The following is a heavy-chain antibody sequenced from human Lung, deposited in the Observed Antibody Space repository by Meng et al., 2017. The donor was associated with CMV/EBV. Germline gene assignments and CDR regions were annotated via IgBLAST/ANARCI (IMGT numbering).Heavy chain of an antibody. V-gene: IGHV3-21*01. CDR2: ISSSSSYI. J-gene: IGHJ3*02. CDR1: GFTFSNYW. CDR3: ARDRYSGSSDAFDI. Sequence: GESLKISCAASGFTFSNYWMSWVRQAPGKGLEWVSSISSSSSYIYYADSVKGRFTISRDNAKNSLYLQMNSLRAEDTAVYYCARDRYSGSSDAFDIWGQGTMVXVSS. D-gene: IGHD1-26*01.